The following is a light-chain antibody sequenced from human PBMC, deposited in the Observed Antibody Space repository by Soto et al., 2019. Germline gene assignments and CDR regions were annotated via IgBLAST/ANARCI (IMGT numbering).Light chain of an antibody. J-gene: IGKJ5*01. CDR2: AAS. CDR3: QNYDSDPIT. Sequence: DIQMTQSPSSLYASVGSRVSITCPASQGINNYLAWYQQKPGKVPKVLIYAASTLQPGVPSRFSGSGSGTDFTLTINSLQTDDNATYYCQNYDSDPITFGQGTRLEIK. CDR1: QGINNY. V-gene: IGKV1-27*01.